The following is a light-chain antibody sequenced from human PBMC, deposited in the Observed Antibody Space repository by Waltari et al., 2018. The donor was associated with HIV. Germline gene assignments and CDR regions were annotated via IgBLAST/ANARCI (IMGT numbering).Light chain of an antibody. CDR3: LLFFGATRV. Sequence: VVTQEPSLTVSPGGTIILTCGSSECAVTPKNYAYWFQQKPGQAPTTLIHDTTQRHFWTPARFSGFLLGDKAALTLSGALSEDEGVYFCLLFFGATRVFGGGTMVTVL. CDR2: DTT. CDR1: ECAVTPKNY. J-gene: IGLJ2*01. V-gene: IGLV7-46*01.